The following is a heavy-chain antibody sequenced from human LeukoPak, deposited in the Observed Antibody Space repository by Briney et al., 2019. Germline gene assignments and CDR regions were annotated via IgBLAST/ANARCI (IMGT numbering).Heavy chain of an antibody. CDR1: GFTFDRYW. CDR3: ARESTVGGALQD. CDR2: INQDGRYI. V-gene: IGHV3-74*01. Sequence: PGGSLRLSCSASGFTFDRYWMHWVRQTPGKRLVWASRINQDGRYITYADFVQGRFTISRDTAKNTLFLQMNSLRAEDTAVYYCARESTVGGALQDWGQGALVTVSS. J-gene: IGHJ4*02. D-gene: IGHD1-26*01.